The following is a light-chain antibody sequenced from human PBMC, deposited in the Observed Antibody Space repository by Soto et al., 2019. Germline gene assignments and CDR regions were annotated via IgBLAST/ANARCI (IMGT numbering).Light chain of an antibody. V-gene: IGKV1-5*01. CDR2: DAS. CDR1: QSMNDW. J-gene: IGKJ1*01. Sequence: DIQMTQSPSTLSASVGDRVTITCRASQSMNDWLAWLQQKPGKAPKVLIYDASSLQSGVPSRFSGSGSWTEFTLTIDGLQPDDVATYYCLRYNAFSQTFGQGTKVEL. CDR3: LRYNAFSQT.